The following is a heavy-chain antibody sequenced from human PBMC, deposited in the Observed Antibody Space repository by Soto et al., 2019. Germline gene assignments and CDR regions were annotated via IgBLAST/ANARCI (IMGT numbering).Heavy chain of an antibody. D-gene: IGHD2-15*01. CDR2: ISSSSSTI. CDR3: AREYCSGGSCYDPEFDP. V-gene: IGHV3-48*01. CDR1: GFTFSSYS. Sequence: PGGSLRLSCAASGFTFSSYSMNWVRQAPGKGLEWVSYISSSSSTIYYADSVKGRFTISRDNAKNSLYLQMNSLRAEDTAVYYCAREYCSGGSCYDPEFDPWGQGTLVTVSS. J-gene: IGHJ5*02.